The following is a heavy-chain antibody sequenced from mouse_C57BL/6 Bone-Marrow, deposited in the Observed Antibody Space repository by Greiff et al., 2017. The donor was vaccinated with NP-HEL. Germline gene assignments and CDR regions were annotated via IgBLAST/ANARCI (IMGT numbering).Heavy chain of an antibody. Sequence: QLQQSGAGRGRTGSSVTLSCKASGYTFTDYEMHWVKQTPVHGLEWIGAIDPETGGTAYNQKFKGKAILTADKSSSTAYMELRSLTSEDSAVYYCTRFHFDYWGQGTTLTVSS. CDR1: GYTFTDYE. J-gene: IGHJ2*01. V-gene: IGHV1-15*01. CDR3: TRFHFDY. CDR2: IDPETGGT.